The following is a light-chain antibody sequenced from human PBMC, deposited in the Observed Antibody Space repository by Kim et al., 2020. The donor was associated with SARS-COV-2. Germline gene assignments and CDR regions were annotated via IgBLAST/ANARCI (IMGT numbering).Light chain of an antibody. CDR3: QSYDTTDRV. V-gene: IGLV6-57*03. CDR1: NGSIASNY. Sequence: KPVTISCTPRNGSIASNYVQWYQQRPGSAPTTVIYEDNQRPSGVPDRFSGSIDSSANSAALTISGLKTEDEADYYCQSYDTTDRVFGGGTQLTVL. J-gene: IGLJ3*02. CDR2: EDN.